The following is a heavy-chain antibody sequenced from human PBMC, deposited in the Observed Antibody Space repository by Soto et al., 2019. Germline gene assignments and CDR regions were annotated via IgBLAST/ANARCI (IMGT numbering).Heavy chain of an antibody. CDR1: GGSISSSSYY. CDR3: ARRAFWSGYPHRHFDY. V-gene: IGHV4-39*01. Sequence: QLQLQESGPGLVKPSETLSLTCTVSGGSISSSSYYWGWIRQPPGKGLEWIGCIYYSGSTYYNPSLNSRVTISVDTSKNQFALKLSSVTAADTAVYYCARRAFWSGYPHRHFDYWGQGTLVTVSS. J-gene: IGHJ4*02. CDR2: IYYSGST. D-gene: IGHD3-3*01.